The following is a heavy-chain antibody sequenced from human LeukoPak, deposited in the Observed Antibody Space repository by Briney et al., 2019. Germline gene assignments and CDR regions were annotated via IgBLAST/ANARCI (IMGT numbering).Heavy chain of an antibody. J-gene: IGHJ4*02. CDR2: IRNKANSYST. Sequence: GGSLRLSCAASGFTFSDHDMDWVRQAPGKGLEWVGRIRNKANSYSTEYAASVKGRFTISRDDSKNSLYLQMNSLSTEDTAVYFCTRLVGANFWGQGTLVTVSS. CDR3: TRLVGANF. D-gene: IGHD1-26*01. V-gene: IGHV3-72*01. CDR1: GFTFSDHD.